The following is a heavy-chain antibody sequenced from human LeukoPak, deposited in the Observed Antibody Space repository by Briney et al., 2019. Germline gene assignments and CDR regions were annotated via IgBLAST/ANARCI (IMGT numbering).Heavy chain of an antibody. D-gene: IGHD3-10*01. V-gene: IGHV4-59*01. CDR2: IHFSGST. CDR1: GGFSSSYY. Sequence: SEPQSLTCTLWGGFSSSYYWSWIRQPPGKGREGIGYIHFSGSTNCNPALKSLVTVSDDKCKNQFSLKLSSVTAADTDVYYCARIFRGAYFDYWGQGTLVTVSS. J-gene: IGHJ4*02. CDR3: ARIFRGAYFDY.